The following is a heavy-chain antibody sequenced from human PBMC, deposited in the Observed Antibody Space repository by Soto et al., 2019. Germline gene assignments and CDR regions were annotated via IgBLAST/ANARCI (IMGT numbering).Heavy chain of an antibody. Sequence: GGSLRLSCPVTGFSFNNYAMNWVRQATGKGLDWVSSIIGGGTGKYSSAAVKGRFTISSENSRKTLYLQMSSMRSXEAAVYYCARGAGYYDFWTGYYINNGLDPWPQGTVVTVSS. CDR1: GFSFNNYA. CDR3: ARGAGYYDFWTGYYINNGLDP. J-gene: IGHJ5*02. V-gene: IGHV3-23*01. CDR2: IIGGGTGK. D-gene: IGHD3-3*01.